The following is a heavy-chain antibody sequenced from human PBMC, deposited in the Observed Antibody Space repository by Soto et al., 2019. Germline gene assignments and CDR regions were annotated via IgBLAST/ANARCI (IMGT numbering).Heavy chain of an antibody. CDR3: AKVSEIGAAAGYFDY. V-gene: IGHV3-9*01. J-gene: IGHJ4*02. D-gene: IGHD6-13*01. Sequence: EVQLVESGGGLVQRGRSLRLSCAASGFTFDDYAMHWVRQAPGKGLEWVSGISWNSFSIGYADSVKGRFTISRDNAKNSLYLQMNSLRPEDTALYSCAKVSEIGAAAGYFDYWGQGTLVTVSS. CDR1: GFTFDDYA. CDR2: ISWNSFSI.